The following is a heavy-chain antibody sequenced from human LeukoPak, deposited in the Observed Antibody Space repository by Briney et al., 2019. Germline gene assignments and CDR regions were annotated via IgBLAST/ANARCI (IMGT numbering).Heavy chain of an antibody. CDR3: ARAIATAAYYFDY. D-gene: IGHD6-13*01. CDR2: IYYSGST. J-gene: IGHJ4*02. CDR1: GGSISSSSYY. V-gene: IGHV4-39*07. Sequence: KPSETLSLTCTVSGGSISSSSYYWGWIRQPPGKGLEWIGSIYYSGSTYYNPSLKSRVTISVDKSKNQFSLKLSSVTAADTAVYYCARAIATAAYYFDYWGQGTLVTVSS.